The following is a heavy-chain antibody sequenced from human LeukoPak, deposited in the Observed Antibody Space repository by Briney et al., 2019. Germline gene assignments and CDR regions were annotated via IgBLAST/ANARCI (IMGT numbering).Heavy chain of an antibody. CDR3: AKVGYCSSTSCYRADYGMDV. Sequence: GRSLRLSCAASGFTFDDYAMHWVRQAPGKGLEWVSGISWNSGSIGYADSVKGRFTISRDNAKNSLYLQMNSLRAEDTALYYCAKVGYCSSTSCYRADYGMDVWGQGTTVTVSS. J-gene: IGHJ6*02. D-gene: IGHD2-2*02. CDR2: ISWNSGSI. CDR1: GFTFDDYA. V-gene: IGHV3-9*01.